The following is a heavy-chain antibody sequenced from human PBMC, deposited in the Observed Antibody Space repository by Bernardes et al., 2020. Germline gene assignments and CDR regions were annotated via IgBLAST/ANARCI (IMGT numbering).Heavy chain of an antibody. D-gene: IGHD1-26*01. V-gene: IGHV4-59*01. CDR3: ARDGGSYYVYYGMDV. CDR1: GGSISSYY. Sequence: SETLSLTCTVSGGSISSYYWSWIRQPPGKGLEWIGYIYYSGSTNYNPSLKSRVTISVDTSKNQFSLKLSSVTTADTAVYYCARDGGSYYVYYGMDVWGQGTMVTVSS. CDR2: IYYSGST. J-gene: IGHJ6*02.